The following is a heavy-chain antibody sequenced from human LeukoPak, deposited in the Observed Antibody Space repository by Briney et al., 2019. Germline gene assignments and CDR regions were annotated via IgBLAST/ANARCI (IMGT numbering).Heavy chain of an antibody. J-gene: IGHJ4*02. CDR1: GFTFSSYW. V-gene: IGHV3-7*03. CDR3: ARDSGKARSDY. D-gene: IGHD4-23*01. Sequence: GGSLRLSCAASGFTFSSYWMSWVRQAPGEGLEWVAKINQDGTEKAYVDSVRGRFTISRDNAKNSLFLQMNSLRAEDTAVYYCARDSGKARSDYWGQGALVTVSS. CDR2: INQDGTEK.